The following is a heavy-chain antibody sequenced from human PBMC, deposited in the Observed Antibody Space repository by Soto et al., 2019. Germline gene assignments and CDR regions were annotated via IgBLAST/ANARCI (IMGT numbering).Heavy chain of an antibody. CDR1: GFTFSTYT. CDR3: ARGRSGSYLRFET. D-gene: IGHD1-26*01. V-gene: IGHV3-21*01. J-gene: IGHJ5*02. Sequence: EVQLVESGGGLVKPGGSLRLSCEASGFTFSTYTMNWVRQAPGKGLEWVSSLSNRFIFDADSVKGRFTISTDNTKNSMDLQMNRLRAEDTAVYYCARGRSGSYLRFETWGQGALVTVSS. CDR2: LSNRFI.